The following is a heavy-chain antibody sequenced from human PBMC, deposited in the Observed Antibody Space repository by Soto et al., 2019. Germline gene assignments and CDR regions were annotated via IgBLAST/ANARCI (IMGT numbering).Heavy chain of an antibody. CDR1: GFTFTNYA. J-gene: IGHJ4*02. D-gene: IGHD3-22*01. CDR2: VSDSGGTT. Sequence: EVQLLESGGDLVQPGGSLRLSCADSGFTFTNYAMSWVRQAPGKGLEWVSGVSDSGGTTYYADSVKGRFTISRDNSKNTLYLQMNSLRGEDTAVYYCAQRGGSGYYGAFDYWGQGTLVTVSS. V-gene: IGHV3-23*01. CDR3: AQRGGSGYYGAFDY.